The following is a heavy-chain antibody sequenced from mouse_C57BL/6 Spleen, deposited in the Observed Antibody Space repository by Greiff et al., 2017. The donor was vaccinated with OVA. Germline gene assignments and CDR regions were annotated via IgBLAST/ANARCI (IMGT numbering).Heavy chain of an antibody. Sequence: ESGPGLVKPSQSLSLTCSVSGYSITSGYYWNWIRQFPGNKLEWMGYISYDGSNNYNPYLKNRISITRDTSTNQFFLKLNSMTTDDTATYYFARRGYYGSSDRVDYWGQGTTLTVSS. D-gene: IGHD1-1*01. CDR3: ARRGYYGSSDRVDY. V-gene: IGHV3-6*01. CDR1: GYSITSGYY. J-gene: IGHJ2*01. CDR2: ISYDGSN.